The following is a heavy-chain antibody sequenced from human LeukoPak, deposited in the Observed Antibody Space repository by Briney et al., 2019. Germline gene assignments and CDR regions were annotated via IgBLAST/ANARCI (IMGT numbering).Heavy chain of an antibody. CDR3: ARGEIQLWLYYYYYYMDV. J-gene: IGHJ6*03. V-gene: IGHV4-59*01. CDR2: IYYSGST. D-gene: IGHD5-18*01. Sequence: PSETLSLTCTVSGGSISSYYWSWIRQPPGKGLEWIGYIYYSGSTNYNPSLKSRVTISVDTSKNQFSLKLSSVTAADTAVYYCARGEIQLWLYYYYYYMDVWAKGPRSPSP. CDR1: GGSISSYY.